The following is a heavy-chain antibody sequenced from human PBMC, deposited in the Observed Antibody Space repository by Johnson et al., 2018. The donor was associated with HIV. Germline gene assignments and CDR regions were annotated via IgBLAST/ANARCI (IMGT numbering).Heavy chain of an antibody. CDR3: AKDTEAAAGTDDAFDI. CDR1: GFTFISHD. Sequence: QMLLVESGGGEVRPGGSLRLSCAASGFTFISHDMDLVRQAPGKGLECVGSISYDVSQNNYVDSVKGRFTISRDNAKNSLYLQINSLRAEDTALYYCAKDTEAAAGTDDAFDIWGKGKMVTVYS. J-gene: IGHJ3*02. V-gene: IGHV3-30*18. D-gene: IGHD6-13*01. CDR2: ISYDVSQN.